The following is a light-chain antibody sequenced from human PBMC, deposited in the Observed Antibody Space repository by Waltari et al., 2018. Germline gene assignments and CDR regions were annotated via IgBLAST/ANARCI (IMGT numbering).Light chain of an antibody. V-gene: IGLV2-14*01. J-gene: IGLJ1*01. CDR1: SSDVDSYNY. Sequence: QSALTQPASVSVSPGQSSTISGTATSSDVDSYNYFAWYQQHPGKAPKRMIYEVNNRPAGVSDRFSGSKSGNTASLTISGLQAEDEAVYFCSSYTSSSTLGVFGTGTKVTVL. CDR2: EVN. CDR3: SSYTSSSTLGV.